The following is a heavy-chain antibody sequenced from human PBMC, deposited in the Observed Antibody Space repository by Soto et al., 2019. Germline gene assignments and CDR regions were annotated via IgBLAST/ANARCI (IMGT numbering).Heavy chain of an antibody. D-gene: IGHD2-2*01. Sequence: QVQLVQSGAEVKKPGSSVKVFCKASGGTFSNYTISWVRQAPGQGLEWMGGIIPVFGTTDYEQKFQGRVTITADGSTSTAYMKLSSLRSADTAVYYCARSSPYIVVRKPTGNQDYYGMDLWGQGTTVTVSS. J-gene: IGHJ6*02. CDR3: ARSSPYIVVRKPTGNQDYYGMDL. CDR1: GGTFSNYT. V-gene: IGHV1-69*01. CDR2: IIPVFGTT.